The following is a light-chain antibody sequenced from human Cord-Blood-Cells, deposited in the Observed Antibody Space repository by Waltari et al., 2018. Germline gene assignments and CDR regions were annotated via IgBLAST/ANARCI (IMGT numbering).Light chain of an antibody. CDR2: EGS. J-gene: IGLJ2*01. V-gene: IGLV2-23*01. Sequence: QSALSQPASVSGSPGQSITISCTGTSSDVGSYNLVSWYQQHPGKAPKLMLYEGSKRPSGVSNRFSGSSAGNTAALTTSGLQAEDEADYYCCSYAGSSNVVFGGGTKLTVL. CDR1: SSDVGSYNL. CDR3: CSYAGSSNVV.